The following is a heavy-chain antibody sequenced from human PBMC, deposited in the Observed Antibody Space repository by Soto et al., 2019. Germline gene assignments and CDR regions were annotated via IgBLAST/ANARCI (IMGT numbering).Heavy chain of an antibody. J-gene: IGHJ4*02. CDR3: AKIMGATWWPFDY. D-gene: IGHD1-26*01. CDR1: VYSLTELL. V-gene: IGHV1-24*01. CDR2: FDPEDGET. Sequence: VLVKVSCKVAVYSLTELLIGWRRQTPGKGLEWMGGFDPEDGETIYAQKFQGRVTMTEDTSTDTAYMELSSLRSEDTAVYYCAKIMGATWWPFDYWGQGTLVTVSS.